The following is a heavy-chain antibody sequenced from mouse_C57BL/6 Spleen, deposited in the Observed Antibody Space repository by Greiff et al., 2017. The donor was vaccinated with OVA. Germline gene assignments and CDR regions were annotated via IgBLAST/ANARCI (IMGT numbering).Heavy chain of an antibody. CDR3: ARSED. Sequence: EVQLQQSGPELVKPGASVRISCKASGYTFTDYYMNWVKQSHGKSLEWIGDINPNNGGTSYNQKFKGKATLTVDKSSSTAYMELRSLTSEDSAVYYCARSEDWGQGTTLTVSS. CDR2: INPNNGGT. V-gene: IGHV1-26*01. J-gene: IGHJ2*01. CDR1: GYTFTDYY.